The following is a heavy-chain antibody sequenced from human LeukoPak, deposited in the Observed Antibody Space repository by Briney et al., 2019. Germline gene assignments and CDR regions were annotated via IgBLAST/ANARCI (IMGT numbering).Heavy chain of an antibody. CDR3: ARVDDYGEVCDY. J-gene: IGHJ4*02. V-gene: IGHV1-2*02. Sequence: GGSLRLSCAASGFTFSSYAMHWVRQAPGQGLEWMGWINPNSGGTNYAQKFQGRVTMTRDTSISTAYMELSRLRSDDTAVYYCARVDDYGEVCDYWGQGTLVTVSS. CDR2: INPNSGGT. CDR1: GFTFSSYA. D-gene: IGHD4-17*01.